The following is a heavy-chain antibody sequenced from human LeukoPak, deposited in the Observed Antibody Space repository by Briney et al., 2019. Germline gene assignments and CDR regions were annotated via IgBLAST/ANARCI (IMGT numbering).Heavy chain of an antibody. Sequence: GGSLRLSCAASGFTFSSYEMNWVRQAPGKGLEWVSYISSSGSTIYYADSVKGRFTISRDNAKNSLYLQMNSLRADDTAVYYCARGDGYNLGDYWGQGTLVTVSS. D-gene: IGHD5-24*01. J-gene: IGHJ4*02. CDR2: ISSSGSTI. CDR3: ARGDGYNLGDY. V-gene: IGHV3-48*03. CDR1: GFTFSSYE.